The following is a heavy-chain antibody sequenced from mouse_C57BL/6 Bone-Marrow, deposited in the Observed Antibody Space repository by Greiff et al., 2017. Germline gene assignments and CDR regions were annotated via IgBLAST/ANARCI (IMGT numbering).Heavy chain of an antibody. V-gene: IGHV5-12*01. Sequence: EVQRVESGGGLVQPGGSLKLSCAASGFTFSDYYMYWVRQTPEKRLEWVAYISNGGGSTYYPDTVKGRFTISRDNAKKTLYLQMSRLKSEDTAMYYCARPLYYYGSPVAYWGQGTLVTVSA. CDR1: GFTFSDYY. CDR3: ARPLYYYGSPVAY. D-gene: IGHD1-1*01. CDR2: ISNGGGST. J-gene: IGHJ3*01.